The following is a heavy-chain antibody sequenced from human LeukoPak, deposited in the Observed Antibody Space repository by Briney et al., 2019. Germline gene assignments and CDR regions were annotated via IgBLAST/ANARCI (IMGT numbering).Heavy chain of an antibody. J-gene: IGHJ4*02. V-gene: IGHV3-9*01. D-gene: IGHD6-13*01. Sequence: GGSLRLSCAASGCTFDDYAMHWVRQAPGKGLEWVSGISWNSGSIGYADSVKGRFTISRDNAKNSLYLQMNSLRAEDTALYYCAKDRGAFLAAAGRDFDYWGQGTLVTVSS. CDR1: GCTFDDYA. CDR2: ISWNSGSI. CDR3: AKDRGAFLAAAGRDFDY.